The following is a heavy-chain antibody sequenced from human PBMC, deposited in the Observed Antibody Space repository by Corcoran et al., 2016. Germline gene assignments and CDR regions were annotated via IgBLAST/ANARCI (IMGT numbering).Heavy chain of an antibody. CDR3: TTFYWQSKGY. CDR1: GFTFSNAW. V-gene: IGHV3-15*07. CDR2: IKSKTDGGTT. Sequence: EVQLVESGGGLVKPGGSLRLSCAASGFTFSNAWMNWVRQAPGKGLEWVGRIKSKTDGGTTEYAAPVKGRFTISRDDSTNTLYLQMNSLKAEDMAVCYCTTFYWQSKGYWGQGTLVTVSS. D-gene: IGHD2-15*01. J-gene: IGHJ4*02.